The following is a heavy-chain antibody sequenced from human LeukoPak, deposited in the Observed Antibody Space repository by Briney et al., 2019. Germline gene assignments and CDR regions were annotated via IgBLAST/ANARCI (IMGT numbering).Heavy chain of an antibody. V-gene: IGHV3-23*01. CDR3: AKDGYYYGSGSYSPFDY. CDR1: GFTFSSYA. CDR2: ISGSGGST. D-gene: IGHD3-10*01. J-gene: IGHJ4*02. Sequence: PGGSLRLSCAASGFTFSSYAMSWVRQAPGKGLERVSAISGSGGSTYYADSVKGRFTISRDNSKNTLYLQMNSLRAEDTAVYYCAKDGYYYGSGSYSPFDYWGQGTLVTVSS.